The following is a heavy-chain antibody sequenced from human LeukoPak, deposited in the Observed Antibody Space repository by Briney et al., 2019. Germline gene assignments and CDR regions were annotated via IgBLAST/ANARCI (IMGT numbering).Heavy chain of an antibody. CDR3: ARGGSSWYVDY. CDR2: INHSGTT. Sequence: SETLSLTCAVHGGSLSDYYWSWIRQPPGKGLEWIGEINHSGTTNYNPSLKSRFTISLHTSKTQFSLSLSPMTAADTAVYYCARGGSSWYVDYWGQGTPVTVSS. CDR1: GGSLSDYY. J-gene: IGHJ4*02. D-gene: IGHD6-13*01. V-gene: IGHV4-34*01.